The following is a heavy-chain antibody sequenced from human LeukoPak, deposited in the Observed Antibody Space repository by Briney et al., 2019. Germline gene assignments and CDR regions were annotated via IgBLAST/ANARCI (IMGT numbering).Heavy chain of an antibody. D-gene: IGHD3-10*02. Sequence: GGSLRLSCAASGFTFSSYEMNWVRQAPGKGLEWVSYITNTGTTIYYADSVKGRFTISRDNAKNSLYLQMNSLRAEDTAVYYCAELGITMIGGVWGKGTTVTISS. CDR2: ITNTGTTI. V-gene: IGHV3-48*03. CDR1: GFTFSSYE. CDR3: AELGITMIGGV. J-gene: IGHJ6*04.